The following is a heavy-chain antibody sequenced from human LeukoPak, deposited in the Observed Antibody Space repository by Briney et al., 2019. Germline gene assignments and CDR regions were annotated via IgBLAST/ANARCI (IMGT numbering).Heavy chain of an antibody. CDR3: ARQTGSGLFILP. D-gene: IGHD3/OR15-3a*01. CDR2: IYYTGNT. V-gene: IGHV4-39*01. Sequence: SETLSLTCTVSGVSISSSYSYWGWIRQPPGMGLEWIVSIYYTGNTYYNASLKSQVSISIDTSKNQFSLKLTSVTAADTAVYYCARQTGSGLFILPGGQGTLVTVSS. J-gene: IGHJ4*02. CDR1: GVSISSSYSY.